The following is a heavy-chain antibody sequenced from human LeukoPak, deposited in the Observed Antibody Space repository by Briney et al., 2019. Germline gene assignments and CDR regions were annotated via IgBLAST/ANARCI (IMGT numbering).Heavy chain of an antibody. D-gene: IGHD2-2*01. Sequence: PGGSLRLSCAASGFTFSDYYMSWIRQAPGKGLEWVSYISSSGSTIYYADSVKGRFTISRDNAKNSLYLQMNSLRAEDTAVYYCASKVPPRYCSSTSCYPTEGDAFDIWGQGTMVTVSS. CDR2: ISSSGSTI. CDR1: GFTFSDYY. J-gene: IGHJ3*02. V-gene: IGHV3-11*04. CDR3: ASKVPPRYCSSTSCYPTEGDAFDI.